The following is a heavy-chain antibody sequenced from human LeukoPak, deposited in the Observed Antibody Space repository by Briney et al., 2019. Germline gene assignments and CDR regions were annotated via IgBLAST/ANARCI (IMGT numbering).Heavy chain of an antibody. V-gene: IGHV4-38-2*01. CDR2: IYHSGST. Sequence: SETLSLTCAVSGYSISSGYYWGWIRQPPGKGLEWIGSIYHSGSTYYNPSLKSRVTISVDTSKNQFSLKLSSVTAADTAVYYCARMVYSGSYYFDYWGQGTLVTVSS. J-gene: IGHJ4*02. CDR1: GYSISSGYY. D-gene: IGHD1-26*01. CDR3: ARMVYSGSYYFDY.